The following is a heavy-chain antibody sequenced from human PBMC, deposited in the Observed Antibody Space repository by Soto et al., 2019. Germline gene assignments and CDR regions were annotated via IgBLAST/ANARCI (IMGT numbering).Heavy chain of an antibody. CDR1: GFTFSSYG. J-gene: IGHJ6*02. CDR2: ISYDGSNK. Sequence: QSGGSLRLSCAASGFTFSSYGMHWVRQAPGKGLEWVAVISYDGSNKYYADSVKGRFTISRDNSKNTLYLQMNSLRAEDTAVYYCAKALLLRFLLDYYYGMDVWGQGTTVTVSS. CDR3: AKALLLRFLLDYYYGMDV. D-gene: IGHD3-3*01. V-gene: IGHV3-30*18.